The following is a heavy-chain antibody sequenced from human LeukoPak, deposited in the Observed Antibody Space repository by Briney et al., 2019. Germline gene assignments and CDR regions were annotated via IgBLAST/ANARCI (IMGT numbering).Heavy chain of an antibody. CDR2: ISGSGGST. Sequence: GGSLRLSCAASGFTFSSDAMSWVRQAPGKGLEWVSAISGSGGSTYYADSVKGRFTISRDNSKNTLYLQMNRLRAEDTAVYYCAKGSRGSCSRTYCYPFDYWGQGTLVTVSS. D-gene: IGHD2-2*01. V-gene: IGHV3-23*01. CDR1: GFTFSSDA. J-gene: IGHJ4*02. CDR3: AKGSRGSCSRTYCYPFDY.